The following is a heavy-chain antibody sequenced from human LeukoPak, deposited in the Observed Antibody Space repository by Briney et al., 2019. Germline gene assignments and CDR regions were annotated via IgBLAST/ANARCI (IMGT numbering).Heavy chain of an antibody. Sequence: SETLSLTCTVSGYSINSAYYWGWIPQPPGKGLEWIGSMYHSGSTYYNPSLQSRVTISVDTSKNQFSLKLSSVTAADTAVYYCARRLAVAAPIDYWGQGTLVTVSS. CDR3: ARRLAVAAPIDY. V-gene: IGHV4-38-2*02. J-gene: IGHJ4*02. D-gene: IGHD6-19*01. CDR2: MYHSGST. CDR1: GYSINSAYY.